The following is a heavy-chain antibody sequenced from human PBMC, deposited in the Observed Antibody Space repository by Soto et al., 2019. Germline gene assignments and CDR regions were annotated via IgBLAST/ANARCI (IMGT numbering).Heavy chain of an antibody. Sequence: QVRLLQSGAEVKKPGASVKVSCKASGYTFADYAIHWVRLAPGQSLEWMGWINGGDGGTKYSQNFQDRVTFTRDTSATTAYMELNSLSSEDTAVYYCAQSSGWYALHYWGQGTLVTVSS. D-gene: IGHD6-19*01. V-gene: IGHV1-3*01. J-gene: IGHJ4*02. CDR3: AQSSGWYALHY. CDR2: INGGDGGT. CDR1: GYTFADYA.